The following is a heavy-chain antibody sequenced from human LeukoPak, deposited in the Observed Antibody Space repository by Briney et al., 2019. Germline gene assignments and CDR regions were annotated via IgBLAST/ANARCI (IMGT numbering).Heavy chain of an antibody. V-gene: IGHV3-23*01. Sequence: GGSLRLSCAASAFTFSRDDMAWVRQPPGKRPEWISSISGNGAGTHYIDSVRGRFIISRDNSKNTVYLQMNSLRAEDTAIYYCVREDSSMVLSLDYWGQGTLVTVSS. J-gene: IGHJ4*02. CDR2: ISGNGAGT. CDR3: VREDSSMVLSLDY. CDR1: AFTFSRDD. D-gene: IGHD5-18*01.